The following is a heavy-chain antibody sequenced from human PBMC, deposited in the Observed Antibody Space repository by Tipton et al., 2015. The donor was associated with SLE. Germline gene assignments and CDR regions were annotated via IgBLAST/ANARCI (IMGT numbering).Heavy chain of an antibody. J-gene: IGHJ4*02. CDR3: AREGVYGDVDY. D-gene: IGHD4-17*01. CDR1: GFSFNTYT. Sequence: SLRLSCAASGFSFNTYTMNWVRQAPGKGLEWVSSISSSSSYIYYADSVKGRFTISRDNAKNSLYLQMNSLRAEDTAVYYCAREGVYGDVDYWGQGTLVTVSS. V-gene: IGHV3-21*01. CDR2: ISSSSSYI.